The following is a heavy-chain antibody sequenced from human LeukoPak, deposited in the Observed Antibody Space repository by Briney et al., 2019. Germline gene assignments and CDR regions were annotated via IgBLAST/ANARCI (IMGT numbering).Heavy chain of an antibody. CDR1: GFTFSSYG. V-gene: IGHV3-30*03. CDR2: ISYDGSNK. Sequence: GGSLRLSCAASGFTFSSYGMHWVRQAPGKGLEWVAVISYDGSNKYYADSVKGRFTISRDTSKNTVYLQMNSLRPEDTAVYYCARSQGSTYNPRSGFDYWGQGTLVTVSS. J-gene: IGHJ4*02. CDR3: ARSQGSTYNPRSGFDY. D-gene: IGHD1-14*01.